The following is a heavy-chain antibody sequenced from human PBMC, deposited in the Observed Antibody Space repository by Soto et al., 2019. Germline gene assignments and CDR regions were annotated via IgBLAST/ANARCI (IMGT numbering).Heavy chain of an antibody. CDR3: ARAGWDIAVAGIAFDI. Sequence: ASVKVSCKASGYTFTSYYMHWVRQAPGQGLEWMGIINPSGGSTSYAQKFQGRVTMTRDTSTSTVYMELSSLRSEDTAVYYCARAGWDIAVAGIAFDIWGPGTMVTVSS. J-gene: IGHJ3*02. D-gene: IGHD6-19*01. CDR1: GYTFTSYY. CDR2: INPSGGST. V-gene: IGHV1-46*01.